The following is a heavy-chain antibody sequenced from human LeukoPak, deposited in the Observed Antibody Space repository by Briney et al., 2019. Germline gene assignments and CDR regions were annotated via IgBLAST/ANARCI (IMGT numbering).Heavy chain of an antibody. CDR3: ARATTYYDILTGYYPYGWFDP. CDR1: GGSISSYY. CDR2: IYYSGST. Sequence: SETLSLTCTVSGGSISSYYWSWIRQPPGKGLEWIGYIYYSGSTNYNPSLTSRVTISVDTSKNQFSLKLSSVTAVDTAVYYCARATTYYDILTGYYPYGWFDPWGQGTLVTVSS. D-gene: IGHD3-9*01. J-gene: IGHJ5*02. V-gene: IGHV4-59*01.